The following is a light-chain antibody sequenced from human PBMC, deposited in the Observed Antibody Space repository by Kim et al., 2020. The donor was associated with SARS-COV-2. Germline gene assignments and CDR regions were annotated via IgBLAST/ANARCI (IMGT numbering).Light chain of an antibody. CDR3: CSYAGSSTVV. J-gene: IGLJ2*01. CDR2: EVT. V-gene: IGLV2-23*02. CDR1: SSDVGNYNI. Sequence: QSALTQPASVSGSPGQSITISCTGTSSDVGNYNIVSWYQQHPDKAPKLMIYEVTKRPSGVSNRFSGSKSGNTASLTISGLQAEDEADYYCCSYAGSSTVVFGGGTKLTVL.